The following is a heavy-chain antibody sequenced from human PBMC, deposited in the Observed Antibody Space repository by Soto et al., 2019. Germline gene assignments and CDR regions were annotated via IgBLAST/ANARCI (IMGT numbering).Heavy chain of an antibody. J-gene: IGHJ4*02. V-gene: IGHV3-15*01. CDR2: IKAKTDGGTT. Sequence: EVQLVESGGGLVKPGGSLRLSCAASGFTFSSAWMRWVRQAPGKGLEWVGRIKAKTDGGTTDYAAPVKGRFTISRDDSKTTLYLQMNSLKTEDTAVYYCTTGFRSSGRYDDYWGQGTLVTVSS. CDR3: TTGFRSSGRYDDY. D-gene: IGHD6-19*01. CDR1: GFTFSSAW.